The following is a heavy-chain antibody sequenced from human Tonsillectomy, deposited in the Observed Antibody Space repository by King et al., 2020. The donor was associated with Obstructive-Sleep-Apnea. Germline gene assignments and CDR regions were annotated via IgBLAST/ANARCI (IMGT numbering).Heavy chain of an antibody. D-gene: IGHD2-8*01. CDR1: GFTFDDYA. J-gene: IGHJ4*02. Sequence: VQLVESGGSSVQPGRSLRLSCATSGFTFDDYAMHWVRQRPGKGLEWVSSIDRSSGSIRYADSVKGRFTISRDNAKNSLFLEMRSLRADDTAFYFCARARDTPKYCTSVRCSGYFDYWGQGTLVSVSS. CDR2: IDRSSGSI. CDR3: ARARDTPKYCTSVRCSGYFDY. V-gene: IGHV3-9*01.